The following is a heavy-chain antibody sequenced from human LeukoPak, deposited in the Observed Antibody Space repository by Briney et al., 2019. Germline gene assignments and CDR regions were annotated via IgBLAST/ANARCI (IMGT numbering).Heavy chain of an antibody. CDR2: INHSGST. CDR3: ARGGSKIVGATTPARFDY. J-gene: IGHJ4*02. CDR1: GGSFSGYY. D-gene: IGHD1-26*01. Sequence: TSETLSLTCAVYGGSFSGYYWSWIRQPPGKGLEWIGEINHSGSTNYNPSFKSRVTISVDTSKNQFSLKLSSVTAADTAVYYCARGGSKIVGATTPARFDYWGQGTLVTVSS. V-gene: IGHV4-34*01.